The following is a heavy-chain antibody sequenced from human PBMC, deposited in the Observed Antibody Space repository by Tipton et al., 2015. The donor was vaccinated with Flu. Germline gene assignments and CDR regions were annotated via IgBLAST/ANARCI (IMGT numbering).Heavy chain of an antibody. V-gene: IGHV4-38-2*01. Sequence: TLSLTCAVSGYSISSGYYWGWIRQPPGKGLEWIGYIYYSGSTNYNPSLKSRVTISVDTSKNQFSLKLSSVTAADTAVYYCARGNYDFWSGKSGYFDYWGQGTLVPVSS. CDR1: GYSISSGYY. D-gene: IGHD3-3*01. CDR2: IYYSGST. J-gene: IGHJ4*02. CDR3: ARGNYDFWSGKSGYFDY.